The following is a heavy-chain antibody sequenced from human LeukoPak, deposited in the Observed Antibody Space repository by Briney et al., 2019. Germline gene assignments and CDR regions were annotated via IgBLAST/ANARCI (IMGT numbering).Heavy chain of an antibody. V-gene: IGHV1-2*02. D-gene: IGHD5-12*01. Sequence: ASVKVSCKASGYTFTGYYMHWVRQAPGQGLEWMGWINPNSGGTNYAQKFQGRVTTTRDTSISTAYMELSRLRSDDTAVYYCARDRGSGYDWSYWGQGTLVTVSS. CDR1: GYTFTGYY. J-gene: IGHJ4*02. CDR2: INPNSGGT. CDR3: ARDRGSGYDWSY.